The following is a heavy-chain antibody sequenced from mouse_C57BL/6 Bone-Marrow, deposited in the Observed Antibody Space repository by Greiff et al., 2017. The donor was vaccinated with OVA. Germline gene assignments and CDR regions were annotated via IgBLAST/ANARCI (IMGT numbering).Heavy chain of an antibody. Sequence: EVQLVESGGGLVQPGGSLKLSCAASGFTFSDYYMYWVRQTPEKRLEWVAYISNGGGSTYYPDTVKGRFTISRDNAKNTLYLQMSRLKSEDTAMYYCASSNWDGAMDYWGQGTSVTVSS. V-gene: IGHV5-12*01. D-gene: IGHD4-1*01. CDR1: GFTFSDYY. CDR2: ISNGGGST. J-gene: IGHJ4*01. CDR3: ASSNWDGAMDY.